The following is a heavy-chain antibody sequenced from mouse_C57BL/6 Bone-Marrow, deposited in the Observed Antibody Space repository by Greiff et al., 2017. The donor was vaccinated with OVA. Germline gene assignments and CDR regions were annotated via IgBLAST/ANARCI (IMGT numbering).Heavy chain of an antibody. CDR2: ISYDGSN. CDR1: GYSITSGYY. V-gene: IGHV3-6*01. D-gene: IGHD2-1*01. J-gene: IGHJ4*01. Sequence: EVKLMESGPGLVKPSQSLSLTCSVTGYSITSGYYWNWIRQFPGNKLEWMGYISYDGSNNYNPSLKNPISITRDTSKNQFFLKLNSVTTEDTATYYCARGYGNPYYAMDYWGQGTSVTVSS. CDR3: ARGYGNPYYAMDY.